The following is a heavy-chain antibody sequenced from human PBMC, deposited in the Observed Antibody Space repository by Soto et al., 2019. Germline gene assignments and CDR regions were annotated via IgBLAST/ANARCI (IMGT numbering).Heavy chain of an antibody. CDR1: GGSFSGYY. J-gene: IGHJ4*02. Sequence: PSETLSLTCAVYGGSFSGYYWSWIRQPPGKGLEWIGEINHSGSTNYNPSLKSRVTISVDTSKNQFSLKLSSVTAADTAVYYCARVPYDFWSGYYQYFDYWGQGTLVTVSS. CDR2: INHSGST. V-gene: IGHV4-34*01. CDR3: ARVPYDFWSGYYQYFDY. D-gene: IGHD3-3*01.